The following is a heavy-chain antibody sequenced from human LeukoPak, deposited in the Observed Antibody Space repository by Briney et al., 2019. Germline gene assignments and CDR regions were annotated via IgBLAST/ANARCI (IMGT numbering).Heavy chain of an antibody. Sequence: ASVKVSCKASGYTFSGSGIIWVRQAPGQGLEWMGWISPYNGNTNYAQKFQDRVTMTTDTSTTSAYMELRNLRSDDTAVYYCARVTIFGVVIGPTPYYYYYMDVWGKGTTVTVSS. V-gene: IGHV1-18*01. CDR1: GYTFSGSG. CDR2: ISPYNGNT. D-gene: IGHD3-3*01. CDR3: ARVTIFGVVIGPTPYYYYYMDV. J-gene: IGHJ6*03.